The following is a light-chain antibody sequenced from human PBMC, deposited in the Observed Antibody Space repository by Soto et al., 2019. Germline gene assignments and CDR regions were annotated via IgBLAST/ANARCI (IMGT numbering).Light chain of an antibody. J-gene: IGKJ1*01. CDR1: QSVSSSY. V-gene: IGKV3-20*01. CDR3: QQYNNWPPWT. Sequence: IVLTQSPGTLSLSPGERATLSCRASQSVSSSYFAWYHQRPGQAPRLLIHGTSTRATGIPDRFSGTGSGTDFTLTISRLEPEDFAVYYCQQYNNWPPWTFGRGTKVEIK. CDR2: GTS.